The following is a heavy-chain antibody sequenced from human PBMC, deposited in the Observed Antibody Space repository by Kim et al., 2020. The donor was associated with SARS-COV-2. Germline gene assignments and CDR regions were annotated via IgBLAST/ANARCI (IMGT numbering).Heavy chain of an antibody. D-gene: IGHD2-15*01. CDR1: GGSISSYY. V-gene: IGHV4-59*01. Sequence: SETLSLTCTVSGGSISSYYWSWIRQPPGKGLEWIGYIYYSGSTNYNPSLKSRVTISVDTSKNQFSLKLSSVTAADTAVYYCAREVAATLDYWGQGTLVTVSS. J-gene: IGHJ4*02. CDR2: IYYSGST. CDR3: AREVAATLDY.